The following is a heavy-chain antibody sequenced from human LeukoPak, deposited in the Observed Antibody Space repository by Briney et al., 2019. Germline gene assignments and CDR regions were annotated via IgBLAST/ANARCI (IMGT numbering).Heavy chain of an antibody. CDR1: GFTFSSYA. D-gene: IGHD2-15*01. V-gene: IGHV3-23*01. J-gene: IGHJ4*02. CDR2: ISGSGGST. Sequence: GGSLRLSCAASGFTFSSYAMSWVRQAPGKGLGWVSAISGSGGSTYYADSVKGRFTISRDNSKNTLYLQMNSLRAEDTAVYYCAKIMALYCSGGSCNEIDYWGQGTLVTVSS. CDR3: AKIMALYCSGGSCNEIDY.